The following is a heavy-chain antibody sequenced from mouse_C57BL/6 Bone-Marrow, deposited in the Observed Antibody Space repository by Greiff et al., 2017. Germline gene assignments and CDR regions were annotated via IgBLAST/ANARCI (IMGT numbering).Heavy chain of an antibody. V-gene: IGHV1-39*01. CDR3: ARSGLRRRGLYFDV. CDR2: INPNYGTT. CDR1: GYSFTDYN. Sequence: EVKLVESGPELVKPGASVKISCKASGYSFTDYNMNWVKQSNGKSLEWIGVINPNYGTTSYNQKFKGKATLTVDQSSSTAYMQLNSLTSEDSAVYYCARSGLRRRGLYFDVWGTGTTVTVSS. J-gene: IGHJ1*03. D-gene: IGHD2-2*01.